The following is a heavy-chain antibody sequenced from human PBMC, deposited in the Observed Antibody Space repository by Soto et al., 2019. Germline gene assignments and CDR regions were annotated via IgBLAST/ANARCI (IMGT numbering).Heavy chain of an antibody. D-gene: IGHD6-25*01. Sequence: GGSLRLSCVASGFTFSNYWMHWVRQAPGKGLEWVSRISSDGRNKNYADSVKGRFTISRDSSKNTLYLQMDSLTVEDTAVYYCAREQRNNLREYCAMDVWGQGTTVTVSS. J-gene: IGHJ6*02. CDR1: GFTFSNYW. V-gene: IGHV3-74*01. CDR3: AREQRNNLREYCAMDV. CDR2: ISSDGRNK.